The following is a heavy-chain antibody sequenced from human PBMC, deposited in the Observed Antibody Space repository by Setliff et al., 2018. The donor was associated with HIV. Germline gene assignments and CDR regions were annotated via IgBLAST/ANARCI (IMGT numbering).Heavy chain of an antibody. CDR2: INHSGST. Sequence: SETLSLTCAVYGGSFNGYSWTWIRQPPGKGLEWIGGINHSGSTNYNPSLKSRVTISVDTSKSQFSLRLNSVTATDTALYYCATDCAVVGGTGSLDSWGQGTLVTSPQ. CDR3: ATDCAVVGGTGSLDS. D-gene: IGHD1-26*01. J-gene: IGHJ4*02. V-gene: IGHV4-34*01. CDR1: GGSFNGYS.